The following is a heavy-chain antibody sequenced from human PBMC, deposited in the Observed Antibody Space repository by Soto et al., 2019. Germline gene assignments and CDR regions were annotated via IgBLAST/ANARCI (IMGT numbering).Heavy chain of an antibody. CDR3: AKGVYTSSFKNTFDY. CDR1: GFVFGNFA. J-gene: IGHJ4*01. CDR2: ISMNGDST. Sequence: LRLSCSASGFVFGNFAVHWVRQAPGKGLEYVSAISMNGDSTFYADSVKGRFTISRDNSKKILYLQMSSLRTEDTAVYYCAKGVYTSSFKNTFDYWGQGTLVPVSS. D-gene: IGHD3-3*02. V-gene: IGHV3-64D*08.